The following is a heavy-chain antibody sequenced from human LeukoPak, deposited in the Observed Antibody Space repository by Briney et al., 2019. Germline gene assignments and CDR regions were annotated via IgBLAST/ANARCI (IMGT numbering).Heavy chain of an antibody. V-gene: IGHV3-23*01. Sequence: GGSLRLSCAASGFTFSSYAMSWVRQAPGKGLEWVSAISGSGGSTYYADSVKGRFTISRDNSKNTLYLQMNSLGAEDTAVYYCATAMIVVVITENFDYWGQGTLVTVSS. D-gene: IGHD3-22*01. CDR3: ATAMIVVVITENFDY. J-gene: IGHJ4*02. CDR1: GFTFSSYA. CDR2: ISGSGGST.